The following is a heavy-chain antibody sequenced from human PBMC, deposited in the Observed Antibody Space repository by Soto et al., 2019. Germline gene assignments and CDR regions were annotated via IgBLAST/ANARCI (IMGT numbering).Heavy chain of an antibody. D-gene: IGHD2-15*01. CDR2: INAGNGNT. J-gene: IGHJ4*02. V-gene: IGHV1-3*01. Sequence: QVQLVQSGAEVKKPGASVKVSCKASGYTFTSYGMHWVRQAPGQRLEWMGWINAGNGNTKYSQKFQGRVTITRDTSASTAYRELSSLRSEDTALYYSARDLGGWPDYWGQGTLVTVSS. CDR1: GYTFTSYG. CDR3: ARDLGGWPDY.